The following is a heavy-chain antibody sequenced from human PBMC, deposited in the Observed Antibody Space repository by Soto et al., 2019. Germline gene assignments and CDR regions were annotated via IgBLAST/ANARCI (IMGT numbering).Heavy chain of an antibody. CDR1: GFTFSDHA. Sequence: EVQLLESGGGLVQPGGSLRLSCTASGFTFSDHAMTWVRQAPGKGLEWVSGISGGGSGAYYADSVKGRFTVSRAKSKTTLFLQMDSLRAEDTAVYYCAIDLWWYTHWGQGTLVTVSS. V-gene: IGHV3-23*01. CDR3: AIDLWWYTH. J-gene: IGHJ4*02. CDR2: ISGGGSGA. D-gene: IGHD2-15*01.